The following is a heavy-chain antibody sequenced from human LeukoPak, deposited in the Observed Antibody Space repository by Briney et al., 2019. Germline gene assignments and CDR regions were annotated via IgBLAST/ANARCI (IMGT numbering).Heavy chain of an antibody. Sequence: SETLSLTCTVSGGSISSSSYYWSWIRQPPGKGLEWIGYIYYSGSTNYNPSLKSRVTISVDTSKNQFSLKLSSVTAADTAVYYCARGWTTVSNWGQGTLVTVSS. CDR2: IYYSGST. CDR3: ARGWTTVSN. J-gene: IGHJ4*02. V-gene: IGHV4-61*01. D-gene: IGHD4-17*01. CDR1: GGSISSSSYY.